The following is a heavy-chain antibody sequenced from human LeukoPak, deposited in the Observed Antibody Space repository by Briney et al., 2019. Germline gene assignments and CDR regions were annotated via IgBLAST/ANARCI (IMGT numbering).Heavy chain of an antibody. J-gene: IGHJ4*02. Sequence: GGSLRLSCAASGFTFSTYSLNWVRQAPGKGLEWVSSIFSSDSFIYTTDSVKGRFLISTENTKNTLYLQMNSLRAEDTAVYYCVRVDHSLGNTYFDYWGQGTLVTVSS. CDR2: IFSSDSFI. CDR3: VRVDHSLGNTYFDY. D-gene: IGHD2-21*01. V-gene: IGHV3-21*01. CDR1: GFTFSTYS.